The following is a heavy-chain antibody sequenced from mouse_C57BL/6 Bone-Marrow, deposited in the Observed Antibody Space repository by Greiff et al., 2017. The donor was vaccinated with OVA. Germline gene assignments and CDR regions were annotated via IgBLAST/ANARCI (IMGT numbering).Heavy chain of an antibody. CDR1: GFTFSDFY. J-gene: IGHJ1*03. D-gene: IGHD1-1*01. CDR2: SRNKANDYTS. Sequence: EVKVVESGGGLVQSGRSLRLSCATSGFTFSDFYMEWVRQAPGKGLEWIASSRNKANDYTSEYSSSVKGRFIVSRYSSPSILYLQMNALRAEDTAIDYGARDAVYYYGSSFHWYFDVWGTGTTVTVSS. CDR3: ARDAVYYYGSSFHWYFDV. V-gene: IGHV7-1*01.